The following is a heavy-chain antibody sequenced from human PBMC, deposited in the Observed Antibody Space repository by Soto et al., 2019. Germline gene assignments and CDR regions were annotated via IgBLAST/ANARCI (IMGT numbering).Heavy chain of an antibody. J-gene: IGHJ4*02. D-gene: IGHD2-2*01. V-gene: IGHV4-39*07. CDR1: GGSISSSRCH. CDR2: INHSGST. Sequence: SETLSLTCTVSGGSISSSRCHWGWIRQPPGKGLEWIGEINHSGSTNYNPSLKSRVTISVDTSKNQFSLKLSSVTAADTAVYYCARGGIVVVPAAMRSWNYWGQGTLVTVSS. CDR3: ARGGIVVVPAAMRSWNY.